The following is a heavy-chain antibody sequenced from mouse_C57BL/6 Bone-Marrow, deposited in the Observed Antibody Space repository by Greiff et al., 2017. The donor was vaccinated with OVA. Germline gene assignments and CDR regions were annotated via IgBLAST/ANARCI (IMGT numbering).Heavy chain of an antibody. V-gene: IGHV5-4*01. CDR3: ARDRESSFDY. CDR1: GFTFRSYA. J-gene: IGHJ2*01. Sequence: VASGGGLVKPGGSLQLSCAASGFTFRSYAMSWVRQTPEKRLEWVATISDGGSYTYYPDNVKGRFTISRDNAKNNLYLQMSHLKSEDTAMYYCARDRESSFDYWGQGTTLTVSS. CDR2: ISDGGSYT. D-gene: IGHD3-3*01.